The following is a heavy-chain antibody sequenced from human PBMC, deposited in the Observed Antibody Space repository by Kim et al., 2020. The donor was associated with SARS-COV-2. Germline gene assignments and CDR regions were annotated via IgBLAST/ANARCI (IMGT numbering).Heavy chain of an antibody. V-gene: IGHV1-46*01. CDR3: SRDLSRFVDLWGIVGASPLPKCMDV. D-gene: IGHD1-26*01. Sequence: ASVKVSCKASGYTFTSYYMHWVRQAPGQGLEWMGIINPSGGSTSYAQKFQGRVTMTRDTSTSTVYMELSSLRSEDTAVYYCSRDLSRFVDLWGIVGASPLPKCMDVWGQGTTVTVSS. CDR2: INPSGGST. J-gene: IGHJ6*02. CDR1: GYTFTSYY.